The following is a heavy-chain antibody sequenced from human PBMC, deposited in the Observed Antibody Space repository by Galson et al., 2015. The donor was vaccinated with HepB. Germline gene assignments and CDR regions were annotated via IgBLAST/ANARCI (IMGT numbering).Heavy chain of an antibody. J-gene: IGHJ3*01. V-gene: IGHV1-18*01. D-gene: IGHD3-16*01. CDR1: GYTFTNYG. Sequence: SVKVSCKASGYTFTNYGIIWVRQAPGQGLEYMGWISGYNGNTNYAQSFQGRFTMTTDTSTSTAYMEPRNLRSDDTAMYYCARSGPREDGYDLDVWGLGTVVTVSS. CDR3: ARSGPREDGYDLDV. CDR2: ISGYNGNT.